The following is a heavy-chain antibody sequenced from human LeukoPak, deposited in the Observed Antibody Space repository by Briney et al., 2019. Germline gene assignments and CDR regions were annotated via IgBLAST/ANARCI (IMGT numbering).Heavy chain of an antibody. J-gene: IGHJ4*02. Sequence: GGSLRLSCAASGFTFRNAWMSWVRQAPGKGLEWVGRIKSRTDGGTTEYAAPVKGRFSISRDDSKNTMYLQINSLKTEDTAVYYCADLGDYAVGWGQGTLVTVSS. CDR1: GFTFRNAW. CDR2: IKSRTDGGTT. D-gene: IGHD4-17*01. CDR3: ADLGDYAVG. V-gene: IGHV3-15*01.